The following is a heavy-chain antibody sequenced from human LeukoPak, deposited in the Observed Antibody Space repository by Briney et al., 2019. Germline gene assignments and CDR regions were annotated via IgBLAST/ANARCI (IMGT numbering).Heavy chain of an antibody. CDR3: ATVVGATSYYFDY. J-gene: IGHJ4*02. V-gene: IGHV1-24*01. D-gene: IGHD1-26*01. CDR2: FDPEDGET. Sequence: GGFDPEDGETIYAQKFQGRVTMTEDTSTDTAYMELSSLRSEDTAVYYCATVVGATSYYFDYWGQRTLVTVSS.